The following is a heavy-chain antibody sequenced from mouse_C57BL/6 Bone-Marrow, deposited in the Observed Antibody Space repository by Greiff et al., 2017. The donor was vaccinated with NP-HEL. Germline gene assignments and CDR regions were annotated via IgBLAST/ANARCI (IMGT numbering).Heavy chain of an antibody. Sequence: EVKVIESGGGLVQPGGSLKLSCAASGFTFSDYYMYWVRQTPEKRLEWVAYISNGGGSTYYPDTVKGRFTISRDNAKNTLYLQMSRLKSEDTAMYYCASPYGNYYAMDYWGQGTSVTVSS. CDR2: ISNGGGST. CDR1: GFTFSDYY. V-gene: IGHV5-12*01. J-gene: IGHJ4*01. CDR3: ASPYGNYYAMDY. D-gene: IGHD1-1*02.